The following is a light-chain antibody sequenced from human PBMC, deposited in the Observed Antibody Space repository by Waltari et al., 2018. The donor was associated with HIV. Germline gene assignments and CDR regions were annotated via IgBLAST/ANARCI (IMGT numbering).Light chain of an antibody. J-gene: IGKJ1*01. CDR1: QSVSTS. V-gene: IGKV3-20*01. CDR2: SAA. CDR3: QQYDKSPGT. Sequence: DIEMTQSPGNLSSSLGDRVIISCRASQSVSTSLDWYQHRPGKAPNLLISSAATMATGVPDRFSGSQSGTDFALTISSLEPEDFAVYYCQQYDKSPGTFGQGTKVEIK.